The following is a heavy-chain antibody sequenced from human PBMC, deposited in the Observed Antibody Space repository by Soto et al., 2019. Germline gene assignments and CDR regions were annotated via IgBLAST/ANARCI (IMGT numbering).Heavy chain of an antibody. V-gene: IGHV2-26*01. D-gene: IGHD6-19*01. Sequence: QVTLKESGPVLVKPTETLTLTCTVSGFSLSNARMGVSWIRQPPGKALEWLAHIFSNDEKSYSTALKSRLTISKDTSKSQVVLTMTNMDPVDTATYYCARIQAAVAGYYYDYGMDVWGQGTTVTVSS. J-gene: IGHJ6*02. CDR1: GFSLSNARMG. CDR3: ARIQAAVAGYYYDYGMDV. CDR2: IFSNDEK.